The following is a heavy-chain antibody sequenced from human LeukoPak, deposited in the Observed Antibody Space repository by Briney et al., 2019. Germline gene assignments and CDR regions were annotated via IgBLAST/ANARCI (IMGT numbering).Heavy chain of an antibody. V-gene: IGHV4-34*01. CDR2: INHSGST. CDR1: GGSFSGYY. D-gene: IGHD3-9*01. Sequence: KPSETLSLTCAVYGGSFSGYYWSWIRQPPGKGLDWIGEINHSGSTNYNPSLKSRVTISVDTSKHQFSLPLSSVPAADTAVYYCARVRYFDWLRKNYYSMDVWGHGNTVTVSS. CDR3: ARVRYFDWLRKNYYSMDV. J-gene: IGHJ6*02.